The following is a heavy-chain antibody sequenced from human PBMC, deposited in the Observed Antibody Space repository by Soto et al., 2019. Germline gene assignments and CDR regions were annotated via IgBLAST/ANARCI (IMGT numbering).Heavy chain of an antibody. J-gene: IGHJ4*02. CDR1: GGSISSSSYY. CDR2: IYYSGST. V-gene: IGHV4-39*01. CDR3: ARPGDGSLDY. Sequence: QLQLQESGPGLVKPSETLSLTCSVSGGSISSSSYYWGWIRQPPGKGLEWIGSIYYSGSTYYNPSLKSRVTISVDTFKNQFSLKLSSVTAADTAVYYCARPGDGSLDYWGQGTLVTVSS. D-gene: IGHD3-10*01.